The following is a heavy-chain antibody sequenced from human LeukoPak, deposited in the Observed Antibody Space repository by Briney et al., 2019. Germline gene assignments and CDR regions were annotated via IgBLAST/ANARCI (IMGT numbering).Heavy chain of an antibody. CDR2: IYTSGST. CDR1: GGSISSGSYY. CDR3: ARDVSTDNWFDP. D-gene: IGHD2/OR15-2a*01. V-gene: IGHV4-61*02. Sequence: SQXXSLTCTVSGGSISSGSYYWSWIRQPAGKGLEWIGRIYTSGSTNYNPSLKSRVTISVDTSKNQFSLKLSSVTAADTAVYYCARDVSTDNWFDPWGQGTLVTVSS. J-gene: IGHJ5*02.